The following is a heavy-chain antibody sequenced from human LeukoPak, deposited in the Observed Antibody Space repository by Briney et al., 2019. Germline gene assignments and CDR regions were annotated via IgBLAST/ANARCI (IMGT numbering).Heavy chain of an antibody. J-gene: IGHJ4*02. V-gene: IGHV3-23*01. CDR3: AKTYDILTGYYLSPYYFDY. Sequence: GGSLRLSCAASGFTFSSYAMSWVRQAPGKGLEWVSAISGSGGSTYYADSVKGRFTISRDNSKNTLYLQMNGLRAEDTAVYYCAKTYDILTGYYLSPYYFDYWGQGTLVTVSS. D-gene: IGHD3-9*01. CDR2: ISGSGGST. CDR1: GFTFSSYA.